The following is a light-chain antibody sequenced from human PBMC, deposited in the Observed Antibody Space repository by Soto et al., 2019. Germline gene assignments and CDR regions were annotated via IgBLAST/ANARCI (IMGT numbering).Light chain of an antibody. J-gene: IGKJ5*01. Sequence: EIVLTQSPATLSVSPGERASLSCRASQTISTKLVWYQQKPGQAPRLLIYGASTRATGIPDRFSGSGSGTEFTLTISSLQSEDFAIYYCQQYSNWPPITFGQGTRLVIK. CDR3: QQYSNWPPIT. CDR2: GAS. CDR1: QTISTK. V-gene: IGKV3-15*01.